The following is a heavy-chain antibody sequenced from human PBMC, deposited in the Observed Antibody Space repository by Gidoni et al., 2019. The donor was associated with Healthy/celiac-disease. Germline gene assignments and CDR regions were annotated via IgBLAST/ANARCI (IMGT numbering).Heavy chain of an antibody. CDR1: GYSIRSGYY. D-gene: IGHD6-19*01. CDR3: ARAGEQWLGGGVDY. Sequence: QVQLQESGPGLAKPSETLSLTCHLPGYSIRSGYYWCWILQPPGKGLEWIGSIYHSGSTYYNPSLKRRVTISVDKSKNQFSLQLSSVTAADTAVYYGARAGEQWLGGGVDYWGQGTLVTVSS. V-gene: IGHV4-38-2*02. CDR2: IYHSGST. J-gene: IGHJ4*02.